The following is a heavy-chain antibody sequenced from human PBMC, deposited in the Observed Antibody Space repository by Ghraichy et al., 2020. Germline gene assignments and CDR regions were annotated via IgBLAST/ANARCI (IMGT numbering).Heavy chain of an antibody. V-gene: IGHV3-23*01. J-gene: IGHJ6*02. D-gene: IGHD2-15*01. Sequence: GGSLRLSCEASGFSFSNYLMSWVRQAPGKGLEWVAVISGDGSHTYYADYVKGRFTFSRDNSKNSLSLQMNSLEAGDTAVYYCAKGDVVVEAAAFYYYYGLDAWGQGTTVIVSS. CDR1: GFSFSNYL. CDR2: ISGDGSHT. CDR3: AKGDVVVEAAAFYYYYGLDA.